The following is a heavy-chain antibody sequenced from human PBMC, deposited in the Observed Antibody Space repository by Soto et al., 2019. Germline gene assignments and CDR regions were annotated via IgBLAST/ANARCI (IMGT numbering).Heavy chain of an antibody. CDR1: GDTFTDYY. D-gene: IGHD2-21*02. CDR3: ARGGHVLVVTAAWDY. CDR2: VNPSGGHT. J-gene: IGHJ4*02. Sequence: QVQLMQSGAEVKKPGASVKVSCKASGDTFTDYYIHWVRQAPGQGLEWMGTVNPSGGHTTYAQHFLGRVTMTRDTSTSTLYMELTGLTSADTAIYYCARGGHVLVVTAAWDYWGQGPLFTVPS. V-gene: IGHV1-46*01.